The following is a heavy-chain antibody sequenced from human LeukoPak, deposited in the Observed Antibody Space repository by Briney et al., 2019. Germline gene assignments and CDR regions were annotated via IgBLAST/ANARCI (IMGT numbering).Heavy chain of an antibody. CDR3: ASMGYCSGGSCYSGRDWYFDL. D-gene: IGHD2-15*01. Sequence: GGSLRLSCAASGFTFSDYYMSWIRQAPGKGLEWVAVIWYDGSNKYFADSVKGRFTISRDNSKNTLYLQMNSLRAEDTAVYYCASMGYCSGGSCYSGRDWYFDLWGRGTLVTVSS. V-gene: IGHV3-33*08. CDR2: IWYDGSNK. J-gene: IGHJ2*01. CDR1: GFTFSDYY.